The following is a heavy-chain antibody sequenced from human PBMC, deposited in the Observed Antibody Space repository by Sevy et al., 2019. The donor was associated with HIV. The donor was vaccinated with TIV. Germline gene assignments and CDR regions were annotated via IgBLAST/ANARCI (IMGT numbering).Heavy chain of an antibody. J-gene: IGHJ4*02. CDR2: INWNGGST. CDR3: ARDYYGSGSYYPFDY. V-gene: IGHV3-20*04. D-gene: IGHD3-10*01. CDR1: GFTFDDYG. Sequence: GGSLRLSCAASGFTFDDYGMSWVRQAPGKGLEWVSGINWNGGSTGYADSVKGRFTISRDNAKNSLYLQMNSLRAEDTALYYCARDYYGSGSYYPFDYWGQGTLVTVSS.